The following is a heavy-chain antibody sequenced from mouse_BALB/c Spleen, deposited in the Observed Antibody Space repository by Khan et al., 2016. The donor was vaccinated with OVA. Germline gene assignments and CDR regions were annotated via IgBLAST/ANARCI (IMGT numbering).Heavy chain of an antibody. CDR2: ISSAGTYT. D-gene: IGHD2-1*01. Sequence: EVELVESGGGLVKPGGSLKLSCSASGFTFSTFVMSWVRQTPEKRLEWVATISSAGTYTYFSDSVKGRFTIYRAHATHTIYLQINSLRSEETARYYWTSGNYGCFAYWGQGTLVT. V-gene: IGHV5-9-1*01. CDR1: GFTFSTFV. J-gene: IGHJ3*01. CDR3: TSGNYGCFAY.